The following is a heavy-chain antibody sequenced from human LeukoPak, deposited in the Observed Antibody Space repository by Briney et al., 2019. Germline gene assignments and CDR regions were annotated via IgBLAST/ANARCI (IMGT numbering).Heavy chain of an antibody. CDR1: GFTFSDYY. CDR2: ISSSGSTI. J-gene: IGHJ4*02. D-gene: IGHD6-13*01. V-gene: IGHV3-11*04. Sequence: GGSLRLSCAASGFTFSDYYMSWIRQAPGKGLEWVSYISSSGSTIYYADSVKGRFTISRDNSKNTLYLQMNSLRAEDTAVYYCARDVIAAAGTEDYWGQGTLVTVSS. CDR3: ARDVIAAAGTEDY.